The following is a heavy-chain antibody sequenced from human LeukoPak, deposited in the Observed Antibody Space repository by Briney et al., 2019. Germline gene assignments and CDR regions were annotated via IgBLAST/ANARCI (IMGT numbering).Heavy chain of an antibody. J-gene: IGHJ4*02. CDR2: IILNSGDT. CDR1: GYTFSDYY. Sequence: ASVKVSCKASGYTFSDYYMHWVRQAPGQGLEWMGWIILNSGDTNYAQRFQGRVTMTRDTSISTAYMELSRLRSDDTAIYYCARGGAHTLEVAAAVIPPFGYWGRGTLVTVSS. V-gene: IGHV1-2*02. D-gene: IGHD6-13*01. CDR3: ARGGAHTLEVAAAVIPPFGY.